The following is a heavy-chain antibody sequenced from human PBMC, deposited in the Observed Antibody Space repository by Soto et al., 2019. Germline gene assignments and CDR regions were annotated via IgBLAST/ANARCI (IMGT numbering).Heavy chain of an antibody. V-gene: IGHV4-59*01. CDR2: IYYSGST. D-gene: IGHD3-10*01. CDR3: ARERISMVRGVIIIRNGMDV. Sequence: SETLSLTCTVSGDSISSYYWSWIRQPPGEGLEWVGYIYYSGSTNYNPSLRSRVTISVDTSKNQFSLKLSSVTAADTAVYYCARERISMVRGVIIIRNGMDVWGQGTTVTVSS. CDR1: GDSISSYY. J-gene: IGHJ6*02.